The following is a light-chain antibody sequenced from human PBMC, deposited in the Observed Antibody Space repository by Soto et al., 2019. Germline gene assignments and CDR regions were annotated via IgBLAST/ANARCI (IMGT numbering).Light chain of an antibody. CDR1: QVTSRY. Sequence: ENVLTQSPGTLSLSPGERVTLSCRASQVTSRYLSWYQQRPGQAPRLLIYGASSRATGIPDRFSGSGSGTDSTLTISRLEPEDFAVYYCQQYSTSPISFGQGTRLEIK. V-gene: IGKV3-20*01. CDR2: GAS. J-gene: IGKJ5*01. CDR3: QQYSTSPIS.